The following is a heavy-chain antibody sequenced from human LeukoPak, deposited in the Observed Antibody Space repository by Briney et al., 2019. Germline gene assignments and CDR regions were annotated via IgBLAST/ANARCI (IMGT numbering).Heavy chain of an antibody. D-gene: IGHD6-13*01. Sequence: SETLSLTCTVSGGSISSYYWSWIRQPAGKGLEWIGRIYTSGSTNYNPSLKSRVTISVDTSKNQFSLKLSSVTAADTAVYYCARNGISSWYDYYYGMDVWGQGTTVTVSS. J-gene: IGHJ6*02. CDR2: IYTSGST. CDR1: GGSISSYY. V-gene: IGHV4-4*07. CDR3: ARNGISSWYDYYYGMDV.